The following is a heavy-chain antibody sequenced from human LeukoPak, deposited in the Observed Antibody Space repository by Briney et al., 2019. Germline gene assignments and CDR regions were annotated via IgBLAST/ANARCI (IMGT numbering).Heavy chain of an antibody. CDR1: GFTFTTYW. CDR3: ARVPVMDFYYYSYMDV. Sequence: AGGSLRLSCAASGFTFTTYWMSWVRQAPGKGLEWVSSINWNGDGTGYAQSVKGRFTISRDNAKNSLYLQMNSLRAEDTALYYCARVPVMDFYYYSYMDVWGKGTTVTVSS. V-gene: IGHV3-20*04. D-gene: IGHD2-8*01. J-gene: IGHJ6*03. CDR2: INWNGDGT.